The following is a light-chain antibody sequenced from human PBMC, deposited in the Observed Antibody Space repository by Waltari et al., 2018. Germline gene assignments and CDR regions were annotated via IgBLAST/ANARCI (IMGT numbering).Light chain of an antibody. CDR3: QQYGASPWT. J-gene: IGKJ1*01. V-gene: IGKV3D-20*01. CDR2: DAS. CDR1: QSVTNNH. Sequence: ILLTQSPGTLSLSPGERATLSCGASQSVTNNHLAWYQQKPGLAPRLLIYDASSRATDIPERFSGSGSATDFTLTISRLEPEDFAFYYCQQYGASPWTFGQGTKVDVK.